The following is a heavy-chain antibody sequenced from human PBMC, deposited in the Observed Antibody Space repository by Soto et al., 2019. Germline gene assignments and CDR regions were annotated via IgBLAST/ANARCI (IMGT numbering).Heavy chain of an antibody. D-gene: IGHD1-26*01. CDR1: GFTFSSYA. V-gene: IGHV3-30-3*01. CDR3: ARSTWDWYFDL. Sequence: QVQLVESGGGVVQPGRSLRLSCAASGFTFSSYAMHWVRQAPGKGLEWVAVISYDGSNKYYADSVKGRFTISRDNSKNTLYLQMNSLRAEDTAVYYRARSTWDWYFDLWGRGTLVTVSS. J-gene: IGHJ2*01. CDR2: ISYDGSNK.